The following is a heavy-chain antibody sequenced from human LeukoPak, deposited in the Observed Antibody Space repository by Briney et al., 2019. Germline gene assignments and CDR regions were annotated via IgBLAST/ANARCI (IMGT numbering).Heavy chain of an antibody. CDR3: ARGLHVLTDWFDP. CDR1: GGSISSGGYS. V-gene: IGHV4-30-2*01. Sequence: PSQTLSLTCAVSGGSISSGGYSWSWIRQPPGKGLEWIGYIYHSGSTNYNPSLKSRVTISVDTSKNQYSLKLSSVTAADTAVYYCARGLHVLTDWFDPWGQGTLVTVSS. D-gene: IGHD2-8*02. J-gene: IGHJ5*02. CDR2: IYHSGST.